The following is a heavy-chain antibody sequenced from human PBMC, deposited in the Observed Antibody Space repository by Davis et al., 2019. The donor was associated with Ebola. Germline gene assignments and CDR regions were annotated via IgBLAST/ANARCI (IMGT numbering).Heavy chain of an antibody. Sequence: AASVKVSCKASGYTFTNYGISWVRQAPGQGLEWMGWISAYNGNTNYAQKLQGRVTMTTDTSTSTAYMELRSLRSDDTAVYYCARAYWSGSWNDHGDVWGQGTTVTVSS. V-gene: IGHV1-18*01. D-gene: IGHD1-1*01. J-gene: IGHJ6*02. CDR1: GYTFTNYG. CDR3: ARAYWSGSWNDHGDV. CDR2: ISAYNGNT.